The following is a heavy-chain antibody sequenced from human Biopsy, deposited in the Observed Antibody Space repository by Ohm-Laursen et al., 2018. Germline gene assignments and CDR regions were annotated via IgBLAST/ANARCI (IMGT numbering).Heavy chain of an antibody. V-gene: IGHV3-48*01. CDR3: ATDDYSGDSAY. Sequence: GSLRLSCAASGFTFSNFNMNWFRQAPGEGLEWVSYISGSSESIYYADSVRGRFTVSRDNAQNSMYLQMNSLRADDTAVYYCATDDYSGDSAYWGQGTLVTVSS. D-gene: IGHD4-23*01. CDR1: GFTFSNFN. J-gene: IGHJ4*02. CDR2: ISGSSESI.